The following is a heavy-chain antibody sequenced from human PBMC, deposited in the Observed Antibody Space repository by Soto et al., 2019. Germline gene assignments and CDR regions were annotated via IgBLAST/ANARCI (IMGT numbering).Heavy chain of an antibody. CDR2: IYHSGST. CDR1: GYSISSGYY. Sequence: SETLSLTCAVSGYSISSGYYWGWIRQPPGRGLEWIGGIYHSGSTYYNPSLKSRVTISVDTSKNQFSLKLSSVTAADTAVYYCARDSGQDDFWSGYYLPHDYYYYGMDVWGQGTTVTVSS. V-gene: IGHV4-38-2*02. J-gene: IGHJ6*02. D-gene: IGHD3-3*01. CDR3: ARDSGQDDFWSGYYLPHDYYYYGMDV.